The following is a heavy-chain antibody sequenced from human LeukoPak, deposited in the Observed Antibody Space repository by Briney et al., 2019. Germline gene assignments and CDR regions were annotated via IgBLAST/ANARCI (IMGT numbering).Heavy chain of an antibody. CDR1: GDAISSYY. CDR3: ATGYSSTWYYFDY. Sequence: PSETLSLTCTVSGDAISSYYWSWIRQPPGKGLEWIGYIYHSGSTNYNPSLKSRVTISADTSKDQFSLKLGSVTAADTAVYYCATGYSSTWYYFDYWGQGTLVTVSS. D-gene: IGHD6-13*01. J-gene: IGHJ4*02. V-gene: IGHV4-59*01. CDR2: IYHSGST.